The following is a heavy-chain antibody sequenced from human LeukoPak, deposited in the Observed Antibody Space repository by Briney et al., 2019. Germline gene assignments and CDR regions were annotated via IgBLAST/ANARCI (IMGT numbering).Heavy chain of an antibody. CDR3: ARKGRVQNYYYGMDV. D-gene: IGHD2-15*01. CDR1: GGSTSSSSYY. Sequence: SETLSLTCTVSGGSTSSSSYYWGWIRQPPGKGLEWIGSIYYSGSTYYNPSLKSRVTISVDTSKNQLSLKLSSVTAADTAVYYCARKGRVQNYYYGMDVWGQGTTVTVSS. V-gene: IGHV4-39*01. J-gene: IGHJ6*02. CDR2: IYYSGST.